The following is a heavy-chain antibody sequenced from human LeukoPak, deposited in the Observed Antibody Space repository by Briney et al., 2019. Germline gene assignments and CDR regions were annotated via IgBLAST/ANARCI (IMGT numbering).Heavy chain of an antibody. V-gene: IGHV1-18*01. J-gene: IGHJ3*02. Sequence: GASVKVSCKASGYDFRGYSISWVRQAPGQGLEWMGWFSVYTEKTQYAQNLQGRVTMTTDPSTSTAYMELSSLRSEDTAVYYCARRYFDWFRKGDAFDIWGQGTMVTVSS. CDR1: GYDFRGYS. CDR2: FSVYTEKT. D-gene: IGHD3-9*01. CDR3: ARRYFDWFRKGDAFDI.